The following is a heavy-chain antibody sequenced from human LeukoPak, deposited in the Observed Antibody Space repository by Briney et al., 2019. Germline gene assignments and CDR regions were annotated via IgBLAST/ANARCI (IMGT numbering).Heavy chain of an antibody. CDR1: GGTFSSYA. D-gene: IGHD2-15*01. CDR2: IIPIFGTA. J-gene: IGHJ4*02. CDR3: AREMGSLVGAAYYFDY. V-gene: IGHV1-69*13. Sequence: ASLKVSCTASGGTFSSYAISWVRHAPGQGLEWMGGIIPIFGTANYAQKFQGRVTITADESTSTAYMELSSLRSEDTAVYYCAREMGSLVGAAYYFDYWGQGTLVTVSS.